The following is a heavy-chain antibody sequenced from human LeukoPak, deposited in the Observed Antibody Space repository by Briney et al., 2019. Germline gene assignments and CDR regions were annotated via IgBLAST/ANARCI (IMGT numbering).Heavy chain of an antibody. CDR3: GRDLPTVTSIDY. J-gene: IGHJ4*02. D-gene: IGHD4-17*01. V-gene: IGHV3-21*06. CDR2: ISGSSGYI. Sequence: GGSLRLSCAASGFTFSHYYMTWVRQAPGKGLEWVASISGSSGYIFYADSVKGRFTISRDNAKNSLYLQMNSLRAEDTAVYYCGRDLPTVTSIDYWGQGTLVTVSS. CDR1: GFTFSHYY.